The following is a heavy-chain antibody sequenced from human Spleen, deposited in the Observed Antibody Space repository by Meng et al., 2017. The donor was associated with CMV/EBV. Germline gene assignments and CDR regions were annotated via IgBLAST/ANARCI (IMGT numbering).Heavy chain of an antibody. CDR1: GFTFGDNA. D-gene: IGHD3-3*01. J-gene: IGHJ6*02. Sequence: GESLKISCTASGFTFGDNALTWVRQAPGKGLEWVGLLRSTAYGGTTEYAASVKGRFTISRDESKSIAYLQMNSLKTEDTAVYYCTRGMGSGYCDYYYVMDVWGQGTTVTVSS. CDR2: LRSTAYGGTT. V-gene: IGHV3-49*04. CDR3: TRGMGSGYCDYYYVMDV.